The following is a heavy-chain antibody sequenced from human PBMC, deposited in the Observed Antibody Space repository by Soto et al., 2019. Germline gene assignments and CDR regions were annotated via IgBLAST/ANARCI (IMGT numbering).Heavy chain of an antibody. CDR1: GGSIRNNY. Sequence: SETLSLTCTGSGGSIRNNYWSWIRQPPGKGLEWVGYIYYTGTSKYNPSLKSRVTISVDSSKNQFSLKLDSVTAADTAVYYCARLGGYYQAFDNWGQGTLVTVSS. CDR3: ARLGGYYQAFDN. V-gene: IGHV4-59*08. J-gene: IGHJ4*02. CDR2: IYYTGTS. D-gene: IGHD3-3*01.